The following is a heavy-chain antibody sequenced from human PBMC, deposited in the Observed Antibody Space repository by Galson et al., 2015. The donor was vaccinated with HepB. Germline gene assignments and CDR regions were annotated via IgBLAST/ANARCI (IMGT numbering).Heavy chain of an antibody. CDR3: ARKYCSGGSCYSDHDY. D-gene: IGHD2-15*01. CDR2: INWNGGST. CDR1: GFTFDDYG. Sequence: SLRLSCAASGFTFDDYGMSWVRQAPGKGLEWVSGINWNGGSTGYADSVKGRFTISRDNAKNSLYLQMNSLRAEDTALYYCARKYCSGGSCYSDHDYWGQGTLATVSS. V-gene: IGHV3-20*04. J-gene: IGHJ4*02.